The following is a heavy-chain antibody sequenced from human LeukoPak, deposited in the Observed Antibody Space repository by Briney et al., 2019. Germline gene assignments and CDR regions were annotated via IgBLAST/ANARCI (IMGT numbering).Heavy chain of an antibody. Sequence: SETLSLTCTVSGGSISIYYWSCIRQPPGKGLEWIGYIYYSVSTTYNPSINSRDTISVDTSKHKISLKLSSVAAADTAVYYCARGEYSSGWYDFDYWGKGTMVTVAS. J-gene: IGHJ4*02. CDR3: ARGEYSSGWYDFDY. D-gene: IGHD6-19*01. CDR2: IYYSVST. V-gene: IGHV4-59*01. CDR1: GGSISIYY.